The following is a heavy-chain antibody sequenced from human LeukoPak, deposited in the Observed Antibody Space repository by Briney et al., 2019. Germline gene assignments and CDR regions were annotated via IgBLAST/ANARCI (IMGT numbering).Heavy chain of an antibody. Sequence: GSLRLSCAASGFTFSDYYMSWIRQAPGKGLEWVSYISSSSYTDYADSVKGRFTISRDNAKNSLYLQMNSLRAEDTAVYYCARGIRENYYDSSGYYTSDWFDPWGQGTLVTVSS. J-gene: IGHJ5*02. V-gene: IGHV3-11*05. D-gene: IGHD3-22*01. CDR3: ARGIRENYYDSSGYYTSDWFDP. CDR2: ISSSSYT. CDR1: GFTFSDYY.